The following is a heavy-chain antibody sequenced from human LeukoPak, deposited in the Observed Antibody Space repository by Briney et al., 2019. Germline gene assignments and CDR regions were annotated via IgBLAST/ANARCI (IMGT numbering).Heavy chain of an antibody. V-gene: IGHV4-34*01. CDR3: ARPSRRYYYDSSGYSNYFDY. CDR2: INHSGST. J-gene: IGHJ4*02. D-gene: IGHD3-22*01. Sequence: PGGSLRLSCAASGFIFSSYWMSWVRQAPGKGLEWIGEINHSGSTNCNPSLKSRVTISVDTSKNQFSLKLSSVTAADTAVYYCARPSRRYYYDSSGYSNYFDYWGQGTLVTVSS. CDR1: GFIFSSYW.